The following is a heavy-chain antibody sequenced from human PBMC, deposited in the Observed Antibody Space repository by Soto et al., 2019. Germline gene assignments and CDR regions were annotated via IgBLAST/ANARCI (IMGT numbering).Heavy chain of an antibody. J-gene: IGHJ6*02. D-gene: IGHD3-10*01. V-gene: IGHV3-23*01. Sequence: GGSLRLSCAASGFTFSSYAMSWVRQAPGKGLEWVSAISGSGGSTYYADSVKGRFTISRDNSKNTLYLQMNSLRAEDTAVYYCAKDVLRFGESLNYYYGMDVWGQGTTVTVSS. CDR2: ISGSGGST. CDR3: AKDVLRFGESLNYYYGMDV. CDR1: GFTFSSYA.